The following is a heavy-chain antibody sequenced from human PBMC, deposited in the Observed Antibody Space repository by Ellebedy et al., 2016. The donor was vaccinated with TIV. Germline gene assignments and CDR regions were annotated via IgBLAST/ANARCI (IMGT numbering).Heavy chain of an antibody. D-gene: IGHD1-26*01. Sequence: SVKVSXXASGGTFSSDALSWVRQAPGQGLEWMGRIIPILVVPDYAQRFQGRVTITADRSTSTAYMELSSLRSEDTALYYCARVGRWEDFDIWGQGTMVIVSS. CDR3: ARVGRWEDFDI. CDR1: GGTFSSDA. J-gene: IGHJ3*02. CDR2: IIPILVVP. V-gene: IGHV1-69*04.